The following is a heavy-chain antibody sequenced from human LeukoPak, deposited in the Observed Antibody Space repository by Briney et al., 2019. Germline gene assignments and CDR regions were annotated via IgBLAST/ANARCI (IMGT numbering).Heavy chain of an antibody. CDR2: VSNSGSP. Sequence: PSETLSLTCTVSGGSISSYYWSWIRHPSGKGLEWIGFVSNSGSPTHNPSLKSRVAISEDTSKKHFSLKLTSVTAADTGVYYCARGRGLGVISPYSDSWGQGTLVTVSS. D-gene: IGHD3-16*02. V-gene: IGHV4-59*08. CDR3: ARGRGLGVISPYSDS. CDR1: GGSISSYY. J-gene: IGHJ4*02.